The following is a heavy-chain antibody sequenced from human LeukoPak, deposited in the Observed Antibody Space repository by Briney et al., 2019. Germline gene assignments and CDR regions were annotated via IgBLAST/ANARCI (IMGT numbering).Heavy chain of an antibody. CDR3: ARFWTYSSSWYIFDY. D-gene: IGHD6-13*01. CDR1: GFTFSSYS. CDR2: ISSSGSTI. V-gene: IGHV3-48*04. J-gene: IGHJ4*02. Sequence: PGGSLRLSCAASGFTFSSYSMNWVRQAPGKGLEWVSYISSSGSTIYYADSVKGRFTISRDNAENSLYLQMNSLRAEDTAVYYCARFWTYSSSWYIFDYWGQGTLVTVSS.